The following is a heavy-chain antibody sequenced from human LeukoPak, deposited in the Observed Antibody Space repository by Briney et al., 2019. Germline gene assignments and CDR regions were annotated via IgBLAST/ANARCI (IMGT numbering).Heavy chain of an antibody. D-gene: IGHD5-24*01. CDR1: AYPFASYG. CDR3: ARDSTDGYFDY. J-gene: IGHJ4*02. V-gene: IGHV1-18*01. Sequence: ASVKVSCKASAYPFASYGINWVRQAPGQGLEWMGWISAYNGNTNYAQKLQGRVTMTTDTSTSTAYMELRSLRSDDTAVYYCARDSTDGYFDYWGQGTLVTVSS. CDR2: ISAYNGNT.